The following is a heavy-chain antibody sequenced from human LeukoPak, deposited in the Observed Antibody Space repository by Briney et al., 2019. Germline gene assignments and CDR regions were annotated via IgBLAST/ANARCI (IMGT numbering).Heavy chain of an antibody. J-gene: IGHJ5*02. V-gene: IGHV1-18*01. CDR1: GYTFTSYG. Sequence: GASVKVSCKASGYTFTSYGISWVRQAPGQGLEWMGWISAYNGNTNYARKLQGRVTMTTDTSTSTAYMELRSLRSDDTAVYYCARVGYSSSWYWFDPWGQGTLVTVSS. CDR2: ISAYNGNT. D-gene: IGHD6-13*01. CDR3: ARVGYSSSWYWFDP.